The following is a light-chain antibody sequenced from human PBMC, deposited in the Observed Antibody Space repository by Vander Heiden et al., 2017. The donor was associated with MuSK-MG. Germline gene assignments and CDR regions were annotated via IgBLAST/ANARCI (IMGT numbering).Light chain of an antibody. J-gene: IGKJ1*01. Sequence: DIQMNQSPSTLSASVGDRVTITCRASQSINRWLSWYQKKPGKGPKLLIYDASSLERGVPSRFSGSGSGTELTLTISSLQPDDFSTYYCQQNNSYPWTFGQGTTVEIK. CDR3: QQNNSYPWT. CDR2: DAS. V-gene: IGKV1-5*01. CDR1: QSINRW.